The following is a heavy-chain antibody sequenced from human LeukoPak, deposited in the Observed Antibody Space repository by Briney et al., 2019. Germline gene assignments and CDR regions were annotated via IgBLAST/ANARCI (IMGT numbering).Heavy chain of an antibody. J-gene: IGHJ4*02. CDR1: GSTFSDHY. CDR2: TTNKANSYTT. V-gene: IGHV3-72*01. Sequence: GGSLRLSCAASGSTFSDHYIDWVRQAPGKGLEWVGRTTNKANSYTTKYAVSVKGRFTISRDDSKNSAYLQMSSLKMEDTAVYYCGRLSRTGISSGWYFFDYWGQGTLVTVSS. CDR3: GRLSRTGISSGWYFFDY. D-gene: IGHD6-19*01.